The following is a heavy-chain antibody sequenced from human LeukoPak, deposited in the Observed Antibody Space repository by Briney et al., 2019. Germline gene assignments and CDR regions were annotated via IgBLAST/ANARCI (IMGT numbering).Heavy chain of an antibody. V-gene: IGHV4-59*01. J-gene: IGHJ5*02. Sequence: SETLSLTCTVSGGSISSYYWSWIRQPPGKGLEWIGYIYYSGSTNYNPSLKSRVTISVDTSKNQFSLKLSSVTAADTAVYYCARGGAYSSSWYWGEWFDPWGQGTLVTVSS. CDR2: IYYSGST. CDR3: ARGGAYSSSWYWGEWFDP. D-gene: IGHD6-13*01. CDR1: GGSISSYY.